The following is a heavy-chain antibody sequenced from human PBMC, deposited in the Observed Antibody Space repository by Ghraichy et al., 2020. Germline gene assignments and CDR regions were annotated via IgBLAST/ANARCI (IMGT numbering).Heavy chain of an antibody. J-gene: IGHJ4*02. D-gene: IGHD3-10*01. CDR3: ARSTGSSYGSGSYYFDF. V-gene: IGHV4-39*01. CDR2: MYYSRSTSYSGST. CDR1: GGSISSNNYY. Sequence: ESLNISCTVSGGSISSNNYYWGWIRQPPGKGLEWIGSMYYSRSTSYSGSTHYNPSLKSRVTISVDTSKNQFSLKLNSVTAADTAVYYCARSTGSSYGSGSYYFDFWGQGTLVTVSS.